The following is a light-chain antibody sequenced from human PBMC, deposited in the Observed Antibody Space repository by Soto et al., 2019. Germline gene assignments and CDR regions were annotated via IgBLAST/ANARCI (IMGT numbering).Light chain of an antibody. CDR2: AES. V-gene: IGKV1-39*01. CDR3: QQSYGSPGA. CDR1: QTINKY. Sequence: DIHLTQSPSSLSASVGDSVTITCRSSQTINKYLNWYQHRPGKAPKLLIYAESSLQTGVPTRFSGAGAGTFFTLTISNLQREDVASYYCQQSYGSPGAFGRGTKVEI. J-gene: IGKJ1*01.